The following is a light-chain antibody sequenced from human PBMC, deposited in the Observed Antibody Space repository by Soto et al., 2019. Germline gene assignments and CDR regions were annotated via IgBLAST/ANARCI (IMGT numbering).Light chain of an antibody. V-gene: IGLV2-14*01. CDR2: EVS. CDR1: SSDVGGYEY. J-gene: IGLJ1*01. Sequence: QSVLTQPASVSGSPGQSITISCTGTSSDVGGYEYVSWYQHHPGKASTLTIYEVSNRPSGVSNRFSGSKSGNTASLTISGLQAEDEAEYYCSSYTSSSTDVFGTGTKVTVL. CDR3: SSYTSSSTDV.